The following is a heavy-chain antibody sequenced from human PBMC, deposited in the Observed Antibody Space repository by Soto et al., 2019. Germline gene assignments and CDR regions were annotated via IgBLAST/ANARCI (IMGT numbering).Heavy chain of an antibody. CDR3: AEDGIRDTVPVSAFLLNRSSDL. D-gene: IGHD2-15*01. V-gene: IGHV3-21*01. CDR2: IDSSSSFL. J-gene: IGHJ2*01. Sequence: KGLEWVSSIDSSSSFLYYADSVKGRFTISRDHAKNTLYLQMNSLRVEDTAFFFQAEDGIRDTVPVSAFLLNRSSDL.